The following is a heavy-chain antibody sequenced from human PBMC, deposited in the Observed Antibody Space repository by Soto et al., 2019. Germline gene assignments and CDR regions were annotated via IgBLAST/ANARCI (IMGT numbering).Heavy chain of an antibody. CDR2: IIPIFGTA. J-gene: IGHJ5*02. CDR3: ARWGNYYDSSGHNWFDH. V-gene: IGHV1-69*01. CDR1: GGTFSSYA. D-gene: IGHD3-22*01. Sequence: QVQLVQSGAEVKKPGSSVKVSCKASGGTFSSYAISWVRQAPGQGLEWMGGIIPIFGTAKYAQKFQGRVTITADASTSTGYMELSSLRSEDTAVYYCARWGNYYDSSGHNWFDHWGQGTLVTVSS.